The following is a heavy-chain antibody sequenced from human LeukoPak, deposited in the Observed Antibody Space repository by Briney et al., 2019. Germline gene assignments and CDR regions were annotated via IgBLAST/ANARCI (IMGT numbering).Heavy chain of an antibody. V-gene: IGHV3-74*01. D-gene: IGHD6-13*01. Sequence: PGGSLTLSCAASGFNFSNFWMHWVRQAPGKGPGWISHINIDGTDTTYGDSAKGRFTVSRDNAKNTLFLQMNSLRVEDTAVYYCARGTAETAGIDYWGQGTLVTVSA. CDR2: INIDGTDT. CDR3: ARGTAETAGIDY. J-gene: IGHJ4*02. CDR1: GFNFSNFW.